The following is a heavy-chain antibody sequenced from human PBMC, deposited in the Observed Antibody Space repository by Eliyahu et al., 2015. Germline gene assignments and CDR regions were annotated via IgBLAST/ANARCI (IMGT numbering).Heavy chain of an antibody. Sequence: QVQLVESGGGVVQPGRSLXLSCAASGFTFSNFGMHWVRQAPGKGFEWVAVIWYDGRNKYYAESVKGRFTISRDNSKNTLYLQMNSLRAEDTAVYYCARVNTPSSYYYYGMDVWGQGTTVTVSS. CDR3: ARVNTPSSYYYYGMDV. CDR2: IWYDGRNK. J-gene: IGHJ6*02. D-gene: IGHD2-2*01. V-gene: IGHV3-33*01. CDR1: GFTFSNFG.